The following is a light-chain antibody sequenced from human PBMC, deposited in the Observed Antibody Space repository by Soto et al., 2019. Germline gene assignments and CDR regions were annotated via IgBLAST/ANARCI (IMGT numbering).Light chain of an antibody. CDR3: GTWDSSLSAVV. V-gene: IGLV1-51*01. Sequence: QSVLTQPPSMSAAPGQTVTISCSGSSSNIGNNYVSWYQQLPGTAPKLLIYHNNERPSGIPDRFSTSKSGASATLGITGLQTGDEADYYCGTWDSSLSAVVFGGGTQLTVL. CDR1: SSNIGNNY. J-gene: IGLJ2*01. CDR2: HNN.